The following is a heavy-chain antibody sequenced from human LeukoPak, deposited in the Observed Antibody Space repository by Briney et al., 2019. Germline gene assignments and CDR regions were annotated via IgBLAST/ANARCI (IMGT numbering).Heavy chain of an antibody. J-gene: IGHJ5*02. CDR3: ARALNRVVVITGPWFDP. CDR2: ISAYNGNT. Sequence: GASVKVSCKASGYTFTGYYMHWVRQAPGQGLEWMGWISAYNGNTNYAQKLQGRVTMTTDTSTSTAYMELRSLRSDDTAVYYCARALNRVVVITGPWFDPWGQGTLVTVSS. CDR1: GYTFTGYY. V-gene: IGHV1-18*04. D-gene: IGHD3-22*01.